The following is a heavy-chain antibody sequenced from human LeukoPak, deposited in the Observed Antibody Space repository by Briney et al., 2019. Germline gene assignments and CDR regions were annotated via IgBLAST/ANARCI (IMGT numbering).Heavy chain of an antibody. CDR1: GFTLSSYR. Sequence: PGGSLRLSCAASGFTLSSYRMTWVRQAPGKGLEWVANINRDGSQENYVDSVQGRFTISRDNAKNSLYLQMNSLRVEDTASYYCARDATHCSGGTCYDAFDYWGQAILVTVSS. V-gene: IGHV3-7*01. CDR3: ARDATHCSGGTCYDAFDY. J-gene: IGHJ4*02. CDR2: INRDGSQE. D-gene: IGHD2-15*01.